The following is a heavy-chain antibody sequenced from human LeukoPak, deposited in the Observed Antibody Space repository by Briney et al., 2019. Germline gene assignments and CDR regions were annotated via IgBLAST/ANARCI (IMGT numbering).Heavy chain of an antibody. V-gene: IGHV4-34*01. Sequence: KPSETLSLTCAVYGGSFSGYYWSWIRQPPGKGLEWIGEINHSGSTNYNPSLKSRVTISVDTSKNQFSLKLSSVTAADTAVYYCARVGYRYYDFWRGYYREGTGAIGYWGQGTLVTVSS. D-gene: IGHD3-3*01. J-gene: IGHJ4*02. CDR2: INHSGST. CDR3: ARVGYRYYDFWRGYYREGTGAIGY. CDR1: GGSFSGYY.